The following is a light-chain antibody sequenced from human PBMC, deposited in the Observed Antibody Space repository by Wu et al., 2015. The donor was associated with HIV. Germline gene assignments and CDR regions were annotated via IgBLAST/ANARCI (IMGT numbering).Light chain of an antibody. V-gene: IGKV3-15*01. CDR3: QQYNKWPPIT. CDR1: QTVNSD. J-gene: IGKJ5*01. CDR2: DAS. Sequence: EIVMTQSPVTLSVSPGERAALSCRASQTVNSDLAWYQHKPGQTPRLLMYDASTRATGIPARFSGSGSGTEFTLTISNIKSEDSAIYYCQQYNKWPPITFGQGTRLEIK.